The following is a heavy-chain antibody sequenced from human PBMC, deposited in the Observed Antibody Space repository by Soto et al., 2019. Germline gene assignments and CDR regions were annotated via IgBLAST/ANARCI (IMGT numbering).Heavy chain of an antibody. CDR3: ARGPGPAMVRGVIFDY. Sequence: ASVKVSCKTSGYTFTTYGVSWVRQAPGQGLEWMGWISAYNGNTNYAQKLQGRVTMTTDTSTSTAYMELRGLRSDDTAVYYCARGPGPAMVRGVIFDYWGQGTLVTVSS. J-gene: IGHJ4*02. CDR1: GYTFTTYG. V-gene: IGHV1-18*04. CDR2: ISAYNGNT. D-gene: IGHD3-10*01.